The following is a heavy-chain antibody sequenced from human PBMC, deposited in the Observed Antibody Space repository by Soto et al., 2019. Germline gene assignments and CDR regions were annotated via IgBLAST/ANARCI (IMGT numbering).Heavy chain of an antibody. Sequence: GGSLRLSCAASGFTFSSYSMNWVRQAPGKGLEWVSSISSSSSYIYYADSVKGRFTISRDNAKNSLYLQMNSLRAEDTAVYYCARASCSSTSCYEPLFDYWGQGTLVTVSS. V-gene: IGHV3-21*01. CDR1: GFTFSSYS. J-gene: IGHJ4*02. D-gene: IGHD2-2*01. CDR2: ISSSSSYI. CDR3: ARASCSSTSCYEPLFDY.